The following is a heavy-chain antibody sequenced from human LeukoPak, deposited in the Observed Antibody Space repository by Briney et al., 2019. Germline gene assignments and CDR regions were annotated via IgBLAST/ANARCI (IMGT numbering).Heavy chain of an antibody. CDR3: AKHYMGSSYNRGLDY. CDR2: IYYSGYT. J-gene: IGHJ4*02. Sequence: PSETLSLTCTVSGGSISSYYWSWIRQPLGKGLEWIGYIYYSGYTYYNPSLKSRVTISVDTSKNQFSLKLSSVTAADTAVYYCAKHYMGSSYNRGLDYWGQGTLVTVSS. D-gene: IGHD3-10*01. V-gene: IGHV4-59*04. CDR1: GGSISSYY.